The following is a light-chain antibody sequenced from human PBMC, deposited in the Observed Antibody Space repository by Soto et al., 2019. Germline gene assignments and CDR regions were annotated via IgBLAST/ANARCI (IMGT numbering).Light chain of an antibody. CDR2: SKN. V-gene: IGLV1-47*02. CDR3: AAWDDSLRGPV. J-gene: IGLJ2*01. Sequence: QSVLTQPPSASGTPGQRVTISCSGSSSNIGTNYVYWYQQLPGTAPKLLIYSKNQRPSGVPDRFSGSKSGTSASLAISGLRSEDEADYYCAAWDDSLRGPVFGGGTKLTVL. CDR1: SSNIGTNY.